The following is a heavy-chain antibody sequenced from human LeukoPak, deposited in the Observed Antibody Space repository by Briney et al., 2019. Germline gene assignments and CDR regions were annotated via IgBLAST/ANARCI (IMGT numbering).Heavy chain of an antibody. CDR2: IKKDGSEK. D-gene: IGHD6-19*01. J-gene: IGHJ3*02. V-gene: IGHV3-7*01. CDR3: AKDMGSSGWYDAFDI. Sequence: GGSLRLSCAASGFTVSSNYMSWVRRAPGKGLEWVANIKKDGSEKYYVDSVKGRFTISRDNAKTSLYLQMNSLRAEDTAIYYCAKDMGSSGWYDAFDIWGQGTMVTVSS. CDR1: GFTVSSNY.